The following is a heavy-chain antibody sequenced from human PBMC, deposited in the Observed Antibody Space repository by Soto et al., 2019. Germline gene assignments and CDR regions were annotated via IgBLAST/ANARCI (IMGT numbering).Heavy chain of an antibody. Sequence: ASVKVSCKASGYTFTGYYMHWVRQAPGQGLEWMGWINPNSGGTNYAQKFQGRVTMTRDTSISTAYMELSRLRSDDTAVYYCAREWTDGYNYFGYWGQGTLVTVSS. V-gene: IGHV1-2*02. CDR2: INPNSGGT. J-gene: IGHJ4*02. CDR3: AREWTDGYNYFGY. D-gene: IGHD5-12*01. CDR1: GYTFTGYY.